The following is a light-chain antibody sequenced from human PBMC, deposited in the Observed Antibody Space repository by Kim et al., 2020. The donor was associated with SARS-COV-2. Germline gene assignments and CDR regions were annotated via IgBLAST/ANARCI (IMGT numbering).Light chain of an antibody. Sequence: DIQMTQSPSSLSASVGDRVAITCQASQDISNYLNWYQQKPGKAPKLLIYDASNLETGVPSRFSGTGSGTHFTFTINSLQPEDIATYYCQQYDNLPSYTFGQGTKLEI. CDR2: DAS. V-gene: IGKV1-33*01. CDR1: QDISNY. CDR3: QQYDNLPSYT. J-gene: IGKJ2*01.